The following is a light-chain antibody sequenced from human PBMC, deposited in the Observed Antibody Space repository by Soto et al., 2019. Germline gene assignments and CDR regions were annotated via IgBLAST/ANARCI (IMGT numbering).Light chain of an antibody. V-gene: IGKV3-20*01. CDR2: GAS. CDR1: QSISSNY. CDR3: QQYVSWT. Sequence: EIVLTQSPGTLSVSPGERATLSCRASQSISSNYLAWDQQKPGQAPRILIYGASSRATGIPDRFSGSGSGTDFTLTISRLEPEDSAIYYCQQYVSWTFGQGTKVEIK. J-gene: IGKJ1*01.